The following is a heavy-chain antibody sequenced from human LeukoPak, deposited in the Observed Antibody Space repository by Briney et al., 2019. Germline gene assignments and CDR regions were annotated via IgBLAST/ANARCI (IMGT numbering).Heavy chain of an antibody. CDR1: GGSFSSGDYY. V-gene: IGHV4-30-4*08. CDR3: ARSYYDFWSGYSSYFDY. D-gene: IGHD3-3*01. CDR2: MYNSGST. J-gene: IGHJ4*02. Sequence: PSETLSLTCTVSGGSFSSGDYYWSWIRQPPGKGLEWIGYMYNSGSTYYNPSLKSRVIISVDTSKNQFSLKLSSVTAADTAVYYCARSYYDFWSGYSSYFDYWGQGTLVTVSS.